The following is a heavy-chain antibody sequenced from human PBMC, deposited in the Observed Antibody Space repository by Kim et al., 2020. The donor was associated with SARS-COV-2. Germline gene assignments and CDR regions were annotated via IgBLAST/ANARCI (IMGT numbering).Heavy chain of an antibody. CDR3: AREGRAMYYDILTGYS. CDR2: IYSGGST. V-gene: IGHV3-53*04. CDR1: GFTVSSNY. Sequence: GGSLRLSCAASGFTVSSNYMSWVRQAPGKGLEWVSVIYSGGSTYYADSVKGRFTISRHNSKNTLYLQMNSLRAEDTAVYYCAREGRAMYYDILTGYSWGQGTLVTVSS. D-gene: IGHD3-9*01. J-gene: IGHJ4*02.